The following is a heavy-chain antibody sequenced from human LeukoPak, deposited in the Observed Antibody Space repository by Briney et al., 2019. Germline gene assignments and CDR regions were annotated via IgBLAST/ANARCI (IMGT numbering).Heavy chain of an antibody. CDR1: GYTFTSYD. CDR2: MSPNSGNT. V-gene: IGHV1-8*01. Sequence: GASVKVSCKASGYTFTSYDINWVRQATGQGLEWMGWMSPNSGNTGYAQKFQGRVTMTRNTSISTAYMELSSLRSEDTAVYYCARMGPRSPITIFGVVIQGGFDYWGQGTLVTVSS. J-gene: IGHJ4*02. D-gene: IGHD3-3*01. CDR3: ARMGPRSPITIFGVVIQGGFDY.